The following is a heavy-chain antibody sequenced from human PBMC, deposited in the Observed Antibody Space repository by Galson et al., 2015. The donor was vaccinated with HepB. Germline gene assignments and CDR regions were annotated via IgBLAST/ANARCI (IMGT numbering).Heavy chain of an antibody. V-gene: IGHV4-39*01. CDR2: IYYSGST. CDR1: GGSISSSRYY. CDR3: ARLRWGSSSFGDYFDY. J-gene: IGHJ4*02. Sequence: SETLSLTCTVSGGSISSSRYYWGWIRQPPGKGLEWIGSIYYSGSTYYNPSLKSRVTISVDTSKNQFSLKLSSVTAADTAVYYCARLRWGSSSFGDYFDYWGQGTLVTVSS. D-gene: IGHD6-13*01.